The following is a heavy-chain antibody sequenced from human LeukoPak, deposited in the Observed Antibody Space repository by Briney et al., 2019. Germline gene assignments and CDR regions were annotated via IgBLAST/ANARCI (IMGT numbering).Heavy chain of an antibody. Sequence: GASVKVSCKASVYSLTSYDINWVRQATGQGLEWMGWLNPNSGYTGYAQKFQGRVTFTRKTSINTAYMELSSLRSEDTAVYFCARGEYYGSGSWGYWGQGTLVTVSS. CDR2: LNPNSGYT. J-gene: IGHJ4*02. D-gene: IGHD3-10*01. V-gene: IGHV1-8*03. CDR3: ARGEYYGSGSWGY. CDR1: VYSLTSYD.